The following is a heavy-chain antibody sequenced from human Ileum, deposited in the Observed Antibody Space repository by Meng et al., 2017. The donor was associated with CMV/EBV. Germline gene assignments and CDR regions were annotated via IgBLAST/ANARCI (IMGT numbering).Heavy chain of an antibody. CDR2: IWHSGGT. CDR3: ARASERPGHCSSTSCSWFDP. CDR1: STTW. D-gene: IGHD2-2*03. J-gene: IGHJ5*02. Sequence: STTWWSWVRQPPGRGLEWIGEIWHSGGTNSNPSLTSRVTISVDKPKNQFSLKLSFVTAADTAVYYCARASERPGHCSSTSCSWFDPWGRGTLVTVSS. V-gene: IGHV4-4*02.